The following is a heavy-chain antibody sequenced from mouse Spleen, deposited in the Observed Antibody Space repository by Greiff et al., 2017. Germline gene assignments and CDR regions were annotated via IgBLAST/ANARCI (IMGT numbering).Heavy chain of an antibody. CDR3: TRSTMIPLYYAMDY. CDR1: GYTFTDYE. Sequence: QVQLQQSGAELVRPGASVTLSCKASGYTFTDYEMHWVKQTPVHGLEWIGAIDPETGGTAYNQKFKGKAILTADKSSSTAYMELRSLTSEDSAVYYCTRSTMIPLYYAMDYWGQGTSVTVSS. J-gene: IGHJ4*01. V-gene: IGHV1-15*01. D-gene: IGHD2-4*01. CDR2: IDPETGGT.